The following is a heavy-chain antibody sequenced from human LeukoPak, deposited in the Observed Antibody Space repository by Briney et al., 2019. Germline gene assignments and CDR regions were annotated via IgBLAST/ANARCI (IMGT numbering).Heavy chain of an antibody. CDR3: AAPQYGDYVHTPWAFDI. D-gene: IGHD4-17*01. J-gene: IGHJ3*02. CDR2: ISYDGSNK. V-gene: IGHV3-30-3*01. Sequence: GRSLRLSCAASGFTFSSYAMHWVRQAPGKGLEWVAVISYDGSNKYYADSVKGRFTISRDNSKNTLYLQMNSLRAEDTAVYYCAAPQYGDYVHTPWAFDIWGQGTMVTVSS. CDR1: GFTFSSYA.